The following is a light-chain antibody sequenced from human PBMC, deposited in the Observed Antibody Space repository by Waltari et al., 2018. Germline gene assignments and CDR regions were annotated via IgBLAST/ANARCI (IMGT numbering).Light chain of an antibody. J-gene: IGKJ3*01. CDR1: QDIRSY. CDR3: QQLNSYPLT. Sequence: DIQLTQSPSFLSASVGDRVTIPCRAGQDIRSYLAWYQQKPGKAPKLLIYATSTLQSGVPSRFSGSGSGTEFTLTISSLQPEDSATYYCQQLNSYPLTFGPGTKVDIK. CDR2: ATS. V-gene: IGKV1-9*01.